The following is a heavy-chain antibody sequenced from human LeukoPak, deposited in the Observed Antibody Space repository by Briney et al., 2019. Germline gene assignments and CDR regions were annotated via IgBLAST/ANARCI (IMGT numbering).Heavy chain of an antibody. CDR2: ISSSSSYI. CDR3: ARGYSGSYRGGY. J-gene: IGHJ4*02. CDR1: GFTFSSYS. Sequence: GGSLRLSCAASGFTFSSYSMNWVRQAPGKGLEWVSSISSSSSYIYYADSVKGRSTISRDNAKNSLYLQMNSLRAEDTAVYYCARGYSGSYRGGYWGQGTLVTVSS. V-gene: IGHV3-21*01. D-gene: IGHD1-26*01.